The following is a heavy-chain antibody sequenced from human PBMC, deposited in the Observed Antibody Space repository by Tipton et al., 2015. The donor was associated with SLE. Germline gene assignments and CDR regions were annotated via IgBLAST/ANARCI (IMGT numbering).Heavy chain of an antibody. V-gene: IGHV3-23*03. CDR1: GFTLSSYA. CDR3: AKNAEKHCGGDCSPFDY. Sequence: SLRLSCAASGFTLSSYAMTWVRQAPGKGLEWVSIIYSSGSTYYADSVKGRFTVSRGTSKNTLYLQMSSLRPEDTAVYYCAKNAEKHCGGDCSPFDYWGQGTLVTVSS. D-gene: IGHD2-21*01. J-gene: IGHJ4*02. CDR2: IYSSGST.